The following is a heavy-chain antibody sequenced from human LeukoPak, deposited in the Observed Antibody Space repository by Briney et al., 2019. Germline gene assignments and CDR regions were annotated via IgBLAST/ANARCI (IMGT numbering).Heavy chain of an antibody. Sequence: GGSLRLSCAASGFTFSSYAMSWVRQAPGKGLEWVSAISGSGGSTYYADSVKGRFTISRDNSKNTLYLQMNSLRAEDTAVYYCAKGPLYYYDSSGYYPLYFDYWGQGTLVTVSS. CDR3: AKGPLYYYDSSGYYPLYFDY. CDR1: GFTFSSYA. CDR2: ISGSGGST. D-gene: IGHD3-22*01. V-gene: IGHV3-23*01. J-gene: IGHJ4*02.